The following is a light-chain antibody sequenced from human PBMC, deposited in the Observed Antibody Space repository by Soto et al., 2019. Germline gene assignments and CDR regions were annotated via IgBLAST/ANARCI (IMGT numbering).Light chain of an antibody. V-gene: IGKV1-39*01. CDR3: QQSYHTPLT. J-gene: IGKJ4*01. CDR2: AAS. Sequence: DIEMTQSPSSLSASLGDRVTITCRASQSIRNYLNWYQHKPGKAPKLLIYAASSLQSGVPTRFSGSGSGTDFTLTIGSLQPEDFATYYCQQSYHTPLTFGGGTKVEIK. CDR1: QSIRNY.